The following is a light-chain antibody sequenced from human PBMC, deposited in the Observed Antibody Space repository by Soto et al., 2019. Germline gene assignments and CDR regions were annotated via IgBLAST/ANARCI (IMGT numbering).Light chain of an antibody. J-gene: IGLJ3*02. CDR3: LSYTSANTRV. Sequence: QSALTQPASVSASTGQSITISCTGTSSDVGGYKFVSWYQHHPGKAPKLMIYEVNNRPSGVSNRFSGSKSGNTASLTISGLQPEYEADYYCLSYTSANTRVFGGGTNVTVL. CDR1: SSDVGGYKF. V-gene: IGLV2-14*01. CDR2: EVN.